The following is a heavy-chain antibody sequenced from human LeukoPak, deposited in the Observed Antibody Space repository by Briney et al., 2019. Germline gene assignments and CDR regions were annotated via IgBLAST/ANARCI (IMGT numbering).Heavy chain of an antibody. D-gene: IGHD3-22*01. J-gene: IGHJ3*02. V-gene: IGHV4-59*08. CDR2: IYYSGST. Sequence: SETLSLTCTVSGGSISSYYWSWIRQPPGKGLEWIGYIYYSGSTNYNPSLKSRVTISVDTSKNQFSLKLSSVTAADTAVYYCASALAYYYDSSGYFGAFDIWGQGTMVTVSS. CDR1: GGSISSYY. CDR3: ASALAYYYDSSGYFGAFDI.